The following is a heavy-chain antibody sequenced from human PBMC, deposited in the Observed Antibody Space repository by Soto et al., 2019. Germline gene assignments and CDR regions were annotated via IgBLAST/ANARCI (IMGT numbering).Heavy chain of an antibody. CDR2: IRSKAYGGTT. CDR1: GFTFGDYA. D-gene: IGHD5-12*01. Sequence: QPGGSLRLSCTASGFTFGDYAMSWVRQAPGKGLEWVGFIRSKAYGGTTEYAASVKGRFTISRDDSKSIAYLQMNSLKTEDTAVYYCTRVGGGYRTEYFQHWGQGTLVTVSS. CDR3: TRVGGGYRTEYFQH. V-gene: IGHV3-49*04. J-gene: IGHJ1*01.